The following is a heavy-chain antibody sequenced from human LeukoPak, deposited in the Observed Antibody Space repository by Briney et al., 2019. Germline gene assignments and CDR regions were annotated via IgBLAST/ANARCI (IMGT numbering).Heavy chain of an antibody. J-gene: IGHJ4*02. CDR3: AKGQGYTYGDSSDY. Sequence: GGSLRLSCASACFTFGDYAMHWVRQAPGRGLEWVSIISGDASGTYYADSVKGRFTISRDNSKNSLYLQMNGLRTEDTALYYCAKGQGYTYGDSSDYWGQGTLVTVSS. V-gene: IGHV3-43*02. CDR2: ISGDASGT. CDR1: CFTFGDYA. D-gene: IGHD5-18*01.